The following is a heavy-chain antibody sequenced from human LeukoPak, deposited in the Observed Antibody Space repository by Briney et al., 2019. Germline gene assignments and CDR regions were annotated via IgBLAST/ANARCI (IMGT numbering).Heavy chain of an antibody. D-gene: IGHD2-15*01. V-gene: IGHV3-23*01. CDR1: GFGFSNYA. Sequence: GGSLRLSCAASGFGFSNYAMSWGRHGPGQGQERGSGIGVEAGSIFYADNVNRRFAISRDNSKSTLYLQMNSLKAEDTAVYYCAKDPGGGYCSGGSCFYWGRGTLVTVSS. CDR3: AKDPGGGYCSGGSCFY. CDR2: IGVEAGSI. J-gene: IGHJ1*01.